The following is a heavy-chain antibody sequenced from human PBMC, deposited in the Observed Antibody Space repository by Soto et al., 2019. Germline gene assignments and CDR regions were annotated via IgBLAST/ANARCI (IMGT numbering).Heavy chain of an antibody. V-gene: IGHV4-59*08. CDR1: GGSISSYY. D-gene: IGHD3-10*02. CDR2: MDYSGST. Sequence: SETLSLTCTVSGGSISSYYWSWIRQPPGKGLEWIGYMDYSGSTSYNPSLKSRVAKSVDTSKNQFSLKLSSVTAADAAVYYCARHLVHDAFDIWGQGTMVTVSS. J-gene: IGHJ3*02. CDR3: ARHLVHDAFDI.